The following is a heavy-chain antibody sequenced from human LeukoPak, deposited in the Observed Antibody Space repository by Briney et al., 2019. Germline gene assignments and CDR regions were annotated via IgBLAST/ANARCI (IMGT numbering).Heavy chain of an antibody. V-gene: IGHV1-69*05. CDR1: GGTFSSYA. Sequence: SVKVSCKASGGTFSSYAISWVRQAPGQGLEWMGRIIPIFGTANYAQKFQGRVTITTDESTSTAYMELSRLRSDDTAVYYCARVSPDGRWFDPWGQGTLVTVSS. CDR3: ARVSPDGRWFDP. J-gene: IGHJ5*02. CDR2: IIPIFGTA.